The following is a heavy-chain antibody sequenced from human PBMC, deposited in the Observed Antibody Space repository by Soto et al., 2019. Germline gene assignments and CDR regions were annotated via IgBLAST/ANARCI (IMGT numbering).Heavy chain of an antibody. CDR2: ISSNGVGT. J-gene: IGHJ6*03. V-gene: IGHV3-64*01. Sequence: EVQLAESGGGLAQPGGSLRLSCAASGFTLRGYAMDWVRQAPGKGLEYVSGISSNGVGTYYANSVQGRFTISRDNSKNKVYLQMGSLRPEDMAVYYCAGRARPDFYYMDVWGKGTTVTVSS. CDR3: AGRARPDFYYMDV. CDR1: GFTLRGYA. D-gene: IGHD6-6*01.